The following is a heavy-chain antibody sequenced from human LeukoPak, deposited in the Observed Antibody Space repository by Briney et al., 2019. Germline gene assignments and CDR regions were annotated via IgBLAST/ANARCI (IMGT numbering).Heavy chain of an antibody. CDR3: ARDPERYLRMGHYDY. V-gene: IGHV3-21*01. CDR1: GFTFSSSA. D-gene: IGHD3-16*01. J-gene: IGHJ4*02. Sequence: GGSLRLSCAGSGFTFSSSAMNWVRQVPGKGLEWVSSIDYDSSHIYYAASVRGRFSISRDNARDSVYLQMDSLRADDTAVYYCARDPERYLRMGHYDYWGQETLVIVSS. CDR2: IDYDSSHI.